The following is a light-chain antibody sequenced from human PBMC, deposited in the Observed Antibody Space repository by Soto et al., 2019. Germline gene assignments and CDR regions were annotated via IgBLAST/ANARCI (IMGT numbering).Light chain of an antibody. Sequence: EVFFPQSPRPPSFSPGDRASLSCRASQNLSRYFLAWYQHKPGQAPRLLISGASRRATGIPDRFSGAGSGTDFTLTISRLEPEDFALYYCQQHDILPITFGQRTRLEIK. CDR1: QNLSRYF. CDR3: QQHDILPIT. V-gene: IGKV3-20*01. CDR2: GAS. J-gene: IGKJ5*01.